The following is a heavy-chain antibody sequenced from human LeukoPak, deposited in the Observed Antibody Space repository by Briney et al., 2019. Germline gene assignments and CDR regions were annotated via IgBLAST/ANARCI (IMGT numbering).Heavy chain of an antibody. V-gene: IGHV1-69*05. J-gene: IGHJ6*03. D-gene: IGHD3-22*01. Sequence: SVKVSCKASGYTFTSYAISWVRQAPGQGLEWMGGIIPIFGTANYAQKFQGRVTITTDESTSTAYMELSSLRSEDTAVYYCARGVVVDYYYYYMDVWGKGTTVTVSS. CDR1: GYTFTSYA. CDR3: ARGVVVDYYYYYMDV. CDR2: IIPIFGTA.